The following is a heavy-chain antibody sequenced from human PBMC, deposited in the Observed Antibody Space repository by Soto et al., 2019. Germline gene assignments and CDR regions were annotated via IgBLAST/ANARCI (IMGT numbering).Heavy chain of an antibody. CDR1: GGSFSGYY. D-gene: IGHD2-8*01. Sequence: SETLSLTCAVYGGSFSGYYWSWIRQPPGKGLEWIGEINHSGSTNYNPSLKSRVTISVDTSKNQSSLKLSSVTAADTAVYYCARSSRGYCTNGVCWGPYGMDVWGQGTTVTVSS. CDR2: INHSGST. CDR3: ARSSRGYCTNGVCWGPYGMDV. V-gene: IGHV4-34*01. J-gene: IGHJ6*02.